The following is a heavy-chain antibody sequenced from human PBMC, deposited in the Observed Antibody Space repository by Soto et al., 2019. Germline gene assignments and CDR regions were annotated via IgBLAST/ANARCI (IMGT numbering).Heavy chain of an antibody. J-gene: IGHJ1*01. V-gene: IGHV1-69*01. CDR1: GGLFSSYA. Sequence: AVKVSCTDAGGLFSSYAISWIRQAPGQPLEWMGGIIPVFGTTHYAQKFQGRVTITADESTNIAYMELTSLRSEDTAMYYCARGSSGYVWFNEFWGQGTLVTVSS. D-gene: IGHD3-22*01. CDR2: IIPVFGTT. CDR3: ARGSSGYVWFNEF.